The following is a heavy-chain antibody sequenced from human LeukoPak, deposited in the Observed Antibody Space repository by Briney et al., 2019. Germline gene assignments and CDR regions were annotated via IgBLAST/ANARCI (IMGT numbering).Heavy chain of an antibody. CDR3: ATNSGDYYWYFDL. CDR1: GGSLSTYY. CDR2: VHYSGST. D-gene: IGHD1-26*01. V-gene: IGHV4-59*01. J-gene: IGHJ2*01. Sequence: SETLSLTCTVSGGSLSTYYWSWIRQPPGKGLEWIGYVHYSGSTRYSPSLKSRVTISVDTSKNQFSLKLTSVTAADTAVYYCATNSGDYYWYFDLWGRGTLVTVSS.